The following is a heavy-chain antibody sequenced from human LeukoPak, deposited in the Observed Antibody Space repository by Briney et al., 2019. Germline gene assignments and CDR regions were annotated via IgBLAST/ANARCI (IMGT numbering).Heavy chain of an antibody. J-gene: IGHJ4*02. CDR3: ATGNDAADY. CDR1: GFTFSNYA. D-gene: IGHD1-1*01. V-gene: IGHV3-30-3*01. Sequence: PGRSLRLSCAASGFTFSNYAMHWVRQAPGKGREGVAVISYDGSNKYYADSVKGRFTISRDNSKNSLYLQMNSRRAEDTAVYYCATGNDAADYWGQGTLVTVSS. CDR2: ISYDGSNK.